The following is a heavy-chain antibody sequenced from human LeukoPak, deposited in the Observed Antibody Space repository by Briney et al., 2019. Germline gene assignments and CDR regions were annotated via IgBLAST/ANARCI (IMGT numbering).Heavy chain of an antibody. CDR2: TNSNRDCT. CDR3: ASLSDPEDDYGGQIDY. CDR1: GYTFTGYY. J-gene: IGHJ4*02. Sequence: GASVNVSCKASGYTFTGYYMHWVRQARGQGLDWMGWTNSNRDCTNYAKKFQGRATMTRETSIRTAYMGLSRLRSDDTAVYCCASLSDPEDDYGGQIDYWSQGTLVTVYS. V-gene: IGHV1-2*02. D-gene: IGHD4-23*01.